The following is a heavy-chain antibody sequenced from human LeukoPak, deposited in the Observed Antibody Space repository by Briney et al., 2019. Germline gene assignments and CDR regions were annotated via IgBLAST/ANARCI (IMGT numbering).Heavy chain of an antibody. CDR3: ARHSTGAS. CDR2: ISSSSSYI. Sequence: GGSLRLSCAASGFTFSSYSMNWVRQAPGKGLEWVSSISSSSSYIYYADSVKGRFTISRDNSKNTLYLQMNSLRVEDTATYYCARHSTGASWGQGTLVTVSS. CDR1: GFTFSSYS. D-gene: IGHD2-15*01. J-gene: IGHJ4*02. V-gene: IGHV3-21*04.